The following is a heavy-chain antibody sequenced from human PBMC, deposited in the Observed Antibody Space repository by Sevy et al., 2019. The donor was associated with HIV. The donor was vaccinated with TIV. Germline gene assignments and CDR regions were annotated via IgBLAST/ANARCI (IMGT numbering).Heavy chain of an antibody. D-gene: IGHD3-3*01. CDR1: GYTFTSYG. CDR2: ISAYNGNT. Sequence: ASVKVSCTASGYTFTSYGISWVRQAPGQGLEWMGWISAYNGNTNYAQKLQGRVTLTTDTSTSTASMGLRSLRSDDTAVYYCARGYYDFWSGYYRRDAFDIWGQGTMVTVSS. V-gene: IGHV1-18*01. CDR3: ARGYYDFWSGYYRRDAFDI. J-gene: IGHJ3*02.